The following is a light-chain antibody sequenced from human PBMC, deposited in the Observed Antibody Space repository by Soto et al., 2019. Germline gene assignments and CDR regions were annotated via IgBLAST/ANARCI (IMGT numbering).Light chain of an antibody. CDR3: LQDYGDSWT. V-gene: IGKV1-6*01. J-gene: IGKJ1*01. CDR2: AAS. Sequence: QMTQSPSSLSASVGEKIIITCRASRDVGSDISWYQQKPGQAPKLLIYAASNLYSGVPSRFSGSRSGTEFTLTISSLQPEDFASYYCLQDYGDSWTFGQGTKVEIE. CDR1: RDVGSD.